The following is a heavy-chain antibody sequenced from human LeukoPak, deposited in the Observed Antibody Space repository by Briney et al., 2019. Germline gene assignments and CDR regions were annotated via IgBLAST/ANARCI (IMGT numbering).Heavy chain of an antibody. Sequence: GGSLRLSCAASGFTFDDYAMHWVRQAPGKGLEWVSLISGDGGSTYYADSVKGRFTISGDNSKNSLYLQMNSLRTEDTALYYCANGDTAMVTGDYWGQGTLVTVSS. V-gene: IGHV3-43*02. CDR1: GFTFDDYA. CDR2: ISGDGGST. J-gene: IGHJ4*02. D-gene: IGHD5-18*01. CDR3: ANGDTAMVTGDY.